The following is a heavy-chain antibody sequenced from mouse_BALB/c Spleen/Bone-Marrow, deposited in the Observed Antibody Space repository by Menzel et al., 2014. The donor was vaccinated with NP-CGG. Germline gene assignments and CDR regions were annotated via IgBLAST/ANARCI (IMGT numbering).Heavy chain of an antibody. V-gene: IGHV4-1*02. D-gene: IGHD1-2*01. J-gene: IGHJ2*01. CDR2: INPDSSTI. CDR1: GFDFXRYW. Sequence: EVQRVESGGGLVQPGGSLKLSCAASGFDFXRYWMSWVRQAPGKGLEWIGEINPDSSTINYTPSLKDKFIISRDNAKNTLYLQMSKVRSEDTALYYCARLHYYGYGVYWGQGTTLTVSS. CDR3: ARLHYYGYGVY.